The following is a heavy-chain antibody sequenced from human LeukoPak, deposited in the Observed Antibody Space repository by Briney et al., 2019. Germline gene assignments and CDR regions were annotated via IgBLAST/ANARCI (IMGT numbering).Heavy chain of an antibody. D-gene: IGHD5-24*01. J-gene: IGHJ4*02. V-gene: IGHV4-39*01. CDR2: IYYSGTT. Sequence: SETLSLTCIVSGDSVSSSRYYWGWIRQPPGRGLEWIGSIYYSGTTFYNPSLKSRVTISVDTSKNQFSLKLNSVTAADTAVYYCARRHHNWDYWGQGTLVTVSS. CDR1: GDSVSSSRYY. CDR3: ARRHHNWDY.